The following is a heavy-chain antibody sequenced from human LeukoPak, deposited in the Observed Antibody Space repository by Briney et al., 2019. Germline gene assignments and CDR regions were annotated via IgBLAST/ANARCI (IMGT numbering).Heavy chain of an antibody. Sequence: SVKVSCKASGGTFSSYTISLVRQAPGQGLEWMGRIIPILGIANYAQKFQGRVTITADKSTSTAYMELSSLRSEDTAVYYCARCPIVVVPAAIGGGFQDWFDPWGQGTLVTVSS. J-gene: IGHJ5*02. V-gene: IGHV1-69*02. CDR2: IIPILGIA. D-gene: IGHD2-2*01. CDR1: GGTFSSYT. CDR3: ARCPIVVVPAAIGGGFQDWFDP.